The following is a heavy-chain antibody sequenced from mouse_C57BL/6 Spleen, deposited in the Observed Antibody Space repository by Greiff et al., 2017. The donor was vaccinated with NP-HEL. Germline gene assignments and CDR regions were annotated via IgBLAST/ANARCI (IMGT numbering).Heavy chain of an antibody. CDR1: GFNIKDDY. CDR3: TTCDGYYPAWFAY. J-gene: IGHJ3*01. CDR2: IDPENGDT. Sequence: EVQLQQSGAELVRPGASVKLSCTASGFNIKDDYMHWVKQRPEQGLEWIGWIDPENGDTEYASKFQGKATITADTSSNTAYLQLSSLTSEDTAVYYCTTCDGYYPAWFAYWGQGTLVTVSA. V-gene: IGHV14-4*01. D-gene: IGHD2-3*01.